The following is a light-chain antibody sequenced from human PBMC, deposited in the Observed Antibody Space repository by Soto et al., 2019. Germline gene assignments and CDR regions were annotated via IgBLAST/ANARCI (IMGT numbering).Light chain of an antibody. J-gene: IGKJ5*01. CDR1: QGISSW. Sequence: DIQRTQSRSSVSSSVGDRVTTTCRAIQGISSWLAWYQQKPGKAPQLLIYAASSLLSGAPSRFTGSGSGTDFTLTISSLQPEDFATYYRQQANSSPTFGTGTRLEIK. CDR3: QQANSSPT. V-gene: IGKV1-12*01. CDR2: AAS.